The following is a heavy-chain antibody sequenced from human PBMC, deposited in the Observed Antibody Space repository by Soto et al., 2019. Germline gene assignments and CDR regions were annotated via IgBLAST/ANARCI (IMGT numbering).Heavy chain of an antibody. CDR1: GGAISSHY. D-gene: IGHD4-17*01. V-gene: IGHV4-59*11. Sequence: SETLSLTCTVSGGAISSHYWSWIRQAPGKGLEWIGFVFYTGSTKYNPSLKGRATISLDTSKNQFSLKLRSVTAADTAVYFCARDDGDYLALGWFDSWGQGTLVTVSS. CDR3: ARDDGDYLALGWFDS. CDR2: VFYTGST. J-gene: IGHJ5*01.